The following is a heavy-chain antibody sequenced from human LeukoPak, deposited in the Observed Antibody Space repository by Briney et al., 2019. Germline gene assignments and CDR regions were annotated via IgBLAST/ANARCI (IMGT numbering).Heavy chain of an antibody. CDR2: ISYDGRNK. CDR1: GFIFSNFG. D-gene: IGHD3-22*01. Sequence: PGGSLRLSCVGSGFIFSNFGIHWVRQAPGKELEWVALISYDGRNKEFAESVKGRFTISRDNAKNSLYLQMNSLRAEDTAVYYCARDVAHYYDSSGYMWGQGTLVTVSS. CDR3: ARDVAHYYDSSGYM. J-gene: IGHJ4*02. V-gene: IGHV3-30*03.